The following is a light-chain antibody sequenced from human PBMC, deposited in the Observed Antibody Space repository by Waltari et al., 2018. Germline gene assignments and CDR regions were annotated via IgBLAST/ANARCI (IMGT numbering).Light chain of an antibody. Sequence: SCRASQGVRSDLAWYQQQPGQAPCLLIYGASTRATGIPDRFSGSGSGTDFSLTIIRLEPDDFAVYYCQHYLGLPVTFGQVTTVEI. CDR1: QGVRSD. J-gene: IGKJ1*01. CDR2: GAS. V-gene: IGKV3-20*01. CDR3: QHYLGLPVT.